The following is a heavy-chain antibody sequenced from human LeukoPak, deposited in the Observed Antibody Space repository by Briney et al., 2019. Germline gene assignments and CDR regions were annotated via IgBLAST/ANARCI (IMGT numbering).Heavy chain of an antibody. Sequence: SETLSLTCTVSGGSISSGSYYWSWIRQPPGKGLEWIGNFYYSGSANYNPSLKSRVTISVDTSKNQFSLKLSPVTAADTAVYYCARVGVDYSGNIIKYFFDYWGQGTLVTVSS. CDR3: ARVGVDYSGNIIKYFFDY. CDR1: GGSISSGSYY. V-gene: IGHV4-61*01. CDR2: FYYSGSA. D-gene: IGHD4-23*01. J-gene: IGHJ4*02.